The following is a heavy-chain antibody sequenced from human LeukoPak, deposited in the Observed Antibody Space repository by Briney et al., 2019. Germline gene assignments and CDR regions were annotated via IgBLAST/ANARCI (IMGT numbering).Heavy chain of an antibody. CDR1: GGSITSDY. CDR3: ARGQLIFDY. CDR2: IYYSGST. Sequence: SETLSLTCIVSGGSITSDYWSWIRQPPGKGLEWIGYIYYSGSTNYNPSLKSRVTISVDTSKNQFSLKLSSVTAADTAVYYCARGQLIFDYWGQGTLVTVSS. V-gene: IGHV4-59*01. J-gene: IGHJ4*02. D-gene: IGHD6-6*01.